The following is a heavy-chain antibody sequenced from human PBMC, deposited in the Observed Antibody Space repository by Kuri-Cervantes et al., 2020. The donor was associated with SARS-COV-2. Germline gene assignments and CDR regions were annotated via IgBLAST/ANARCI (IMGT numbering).Heavy chain of an antibody. V-gene: IGHV3-11*01. CDR1: GFTFSDYY. J-gene: IGHJ4*02. CDR2: ISSSGSTI. D-gene: IGHD3-22*01. CDR3: ARDLLNYYDSSGYGY. Sequence: GESLKISCAASGFTFSDYYMSWIRQAPGKGLEWVSYISSSGSTIYYADSVKGRFTISRDNAKNSLYLQMNSLRAGDTAVYYCARDLLNYYDSSGYGYWGQGTLVTVSS.